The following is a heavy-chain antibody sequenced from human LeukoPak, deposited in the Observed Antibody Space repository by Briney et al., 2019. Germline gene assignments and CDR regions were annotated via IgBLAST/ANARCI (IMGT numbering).Heavy chain of an antibody. D-gene: IGHD4-17*01. Sequence: GGSLRLSCAASRFAFSTYWMSWVRQAPGKGLEWVSSISDASRNIYYADSVKGRFTISRDNSKNTLYLQMNSLRADDTALYYCAKGRTTVTTAWGYWGQGTLVTVSS. V-gene: IGHV3-23*01. CDR1: RFAFSTYW. CDR2: ISDASRNI. J-gene: IGHJ4*02. CDR3: AKGRTTVTTAWGY.